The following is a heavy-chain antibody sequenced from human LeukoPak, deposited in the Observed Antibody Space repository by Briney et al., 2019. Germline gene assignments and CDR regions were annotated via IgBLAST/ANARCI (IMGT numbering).Heavy chain of an antibody. D-gene: IGHD4-17*01. CDR3: ASKAVTYYYDY. V-gene: IGHV3-7*05. J-gene: IGHJ4*02. Sequence: GGSLRLSCAASGFTFSSSWMTWVRQAPGKGLEWVAHINNDGSGTYYVDSVEGRFTISRDNAKNYLFLQMNSLRAEDTAVHYCASKAVTYYYDYWGQGTLVIVSS. CDR1: GFTFSSSW. CDR2: INNDGSGT.